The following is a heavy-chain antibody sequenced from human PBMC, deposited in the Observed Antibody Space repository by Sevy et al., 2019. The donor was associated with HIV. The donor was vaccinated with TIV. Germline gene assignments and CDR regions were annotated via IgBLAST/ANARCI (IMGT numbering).Heavy chain of an antibody. Sequence: GGSLRLSCSVSGITVSSSYMSWVRQTPGKGLEWVSVIFSGGGTSHADSVKGRFSISRDDSENTVYLQMKSLRAEDMGTYYCATEEYTSSWITGWFDAWGQGTLVTVSS. V-gene: IGHV3-53*01. CDR2: IFSGGGT. CDR3: ATEEYTSSWITGWFDA. D-gene: IGHD2-2*01. J-gene: IGHJ5*02. CDR1: GITVSSSY.